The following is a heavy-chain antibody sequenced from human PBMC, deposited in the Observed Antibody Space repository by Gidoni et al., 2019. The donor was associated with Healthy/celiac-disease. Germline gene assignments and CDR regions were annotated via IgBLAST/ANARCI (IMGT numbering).Heavy chain of an antibody. CDR1: GGSFSGYY. Sequence: QVQLQQWGAGLLKPSETLSLTCAVYGGSFSGYYWSWIRQPPGKGLEWIGEINHSGSTNYNPSLKSRVTISVDTAKNQFSLKLSSVTAADTAVYYCARDFVVGNWFDPWGQGTLVTVSS. V-gene: IGHV4-34*01. D-gene: IGHD2-15*01. J-gene: IGHJ5*02. CDR2: INHSGST. CDR3: ARDFVVGNWFDP.